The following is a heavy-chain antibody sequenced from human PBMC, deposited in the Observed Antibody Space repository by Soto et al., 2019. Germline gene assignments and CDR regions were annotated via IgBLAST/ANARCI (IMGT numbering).Heavy chain of an antibody. J-gene: IGHJ3*02. CDR3: ARVSKSVLRHAFDI. V-gene: IGHV4-59*12. CDR1: GGSISSYY. Sequence: SETLSLTCTVSGGSISSYYWSWIRQPPGKGLEWIGYIYYSGSTNYNPSLKNRVTISVDRSKNQFSLKLSSVTAADTAVYYCARVSKSVLRHAFDIWGQGTMVTVSS. CDR2: IYYSGST.